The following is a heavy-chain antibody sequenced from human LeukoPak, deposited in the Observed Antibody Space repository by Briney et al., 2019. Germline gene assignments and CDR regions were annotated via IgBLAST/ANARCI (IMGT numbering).Heavy chain of an antibody. D-gene: IGHD3-10*01. CDR3: ARDRANAFDI. CDR1: GFTFSSYG. J-gene: IGHJ3*02. CDR2: ISITSNYI. Sequence: GGSLRLSCAASGFTFSSYGMHWVRQAPGRGLEWVSSISITSNYIYYADSVKGRFTISRDNAKNSLYLQMNSLRAEDTAVYYCARDRANAFDIWGQGTMVTVSS. V-gene: IGHV3-21*01.